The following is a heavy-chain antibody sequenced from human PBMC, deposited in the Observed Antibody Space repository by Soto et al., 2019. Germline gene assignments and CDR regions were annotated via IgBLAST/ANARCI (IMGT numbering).Heavy chain of an antibody. Sequence: ASVKVSCKASGGTFSSYTISWVRQAPGQGLEWMGRIIPILGIANYAQKFQGRVTITADKSTSTAYMELSSLRSEDTAVYYCARGLVVVAATGLFSWFDPWGQGTLVTVSS. CDR3: ARGLVVVAATGLFSWFDP. CDR1: GGTFSSYT. V-gene: IGHV1-69*02. CDR2: IIPILGIA. J-gene: IGHJ5*02. D-gene: IGHD2-15*01.